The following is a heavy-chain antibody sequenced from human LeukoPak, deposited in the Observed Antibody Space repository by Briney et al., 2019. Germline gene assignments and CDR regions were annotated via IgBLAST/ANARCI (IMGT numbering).Heavy chain of an antibody. J-gene: IGHJ5*02. CDR1: GYSFTSYW. D-gene: IGHD1-26*01. CDR3: ARWTTTTTALDS. CDR2: IYPSDSDT. V-gene: IGHV5-51*01. Sequence: GESLKISCKGSGYSFTSYWIGWLRQMPGKDLEWVGTIYPSDSDTRYSPSFQGQVTISADKSISTAYLQWSSLKASDTAMYYCARWTTTTTALDSWGQGTLVTVSS.